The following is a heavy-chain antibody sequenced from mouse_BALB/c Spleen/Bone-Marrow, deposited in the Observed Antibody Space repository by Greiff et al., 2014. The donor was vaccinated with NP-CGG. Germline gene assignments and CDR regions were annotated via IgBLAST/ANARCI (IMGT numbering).Heavy chain of an antibody. CDR2: IYPGTGTT. J-gene: IGHJ4*01. D-gene: IGHD6-1*01. CDR1: GYIFTSYW. V-gene: IGHV1S132*01. CDR3: TRADSPSMGY. Sequence: VQLQQSGAELVRPGTSVKLSCKTSGYIFTSYWIHWVKQRSGRGLVWIARIYPGTGTTYYNEKFKSKATLTADKYSSTAYMQLSSLKSEDSAVYFCTRADSPSMGYWGQGTSVTVSS.